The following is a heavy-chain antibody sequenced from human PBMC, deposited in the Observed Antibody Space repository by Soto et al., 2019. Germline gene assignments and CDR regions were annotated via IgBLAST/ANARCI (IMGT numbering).Heavy chain of an antibody. J-gene: IGHJ4*02. CDR2: ISGRGGNT. Sequence: PGGSLRLSCAASGFIFNNFAINWVRQVPGKGLEWVSGISGRGGNTFYADSMKGRFTISRDNSKNTVYLQMTNLRVEDTAVYYCARKGGYSYGYLDYWGQGTLVTVSS. CDR3: ARKGGYSYGYLDY. CDR1: GFIFNNFA. V-gene: IGHV3-23*01. D-gene: IGHD5-18*01.